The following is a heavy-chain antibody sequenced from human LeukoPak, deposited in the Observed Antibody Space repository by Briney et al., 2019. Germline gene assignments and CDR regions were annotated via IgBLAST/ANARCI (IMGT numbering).Heavy chain of an antibody. CDR1: GGSISSTNHY. Sequence: SETLSLTCTASGGSISSTNHYWGWIRQPPGKGLEWIASIYYSGSTYYNPSLKSRVTISVDTSKNQSSLKLSSVTAADTAVYYCARKSGRYVPADIWGQGTMVTVSS. CDR3: ARKSGRYVPADI. D-gene: IGHD1-26*01. CDR2: IYYSGST. V-gene: IGHV4-39*01. J-gene: IGHJ3*02.